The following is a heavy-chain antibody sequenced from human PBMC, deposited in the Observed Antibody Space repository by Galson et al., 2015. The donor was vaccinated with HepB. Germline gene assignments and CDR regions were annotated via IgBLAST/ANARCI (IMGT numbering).Heavy chain of an antibody. D-gene: IGHD4-17*01. J-gene: IGHJ4*02. CDR1: GFTFSSYG. CDR3: ARASGGGYPTATYH. Sequence: SLRLSCAASGFTFSSYGMHWVRQAPGKGLEWVAAIWFDGTNEYYSGSVKGRFTISRDNSENTLYLQMNNLRVEDTAVYFCARASGGGYPTATYHWGQGTLVTVSS. V-gene: IGHV3-33*01. CDR2: IWFDGTNE.